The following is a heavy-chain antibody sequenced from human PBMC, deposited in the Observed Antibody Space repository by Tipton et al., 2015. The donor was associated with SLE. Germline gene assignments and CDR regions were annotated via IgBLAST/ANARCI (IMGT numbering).Heavy chain of an antibody. CDR3: VKGPFCSSTTCPKAYYYYYMDV. CDR1: GFTFSSYG. V-gene: IGHV3-33*06. J-gene: IGHJ6*03. D-gene: IGHD2-2*01. CDR2: IWYDGSNK. Sequence: RSLRLSCAASGFTFSSYGMHWVRQAPGKGLEWVAVIWYDGSNKYYADSVKGRFTISRDNSKNTLYLQMNSLRAEDTAVYYCVKGPFCSSTTCPKAYYYYYMDVWGKGTTVTVSS.